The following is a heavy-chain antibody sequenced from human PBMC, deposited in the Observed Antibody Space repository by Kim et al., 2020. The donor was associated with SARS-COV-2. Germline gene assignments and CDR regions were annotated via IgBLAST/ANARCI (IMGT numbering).Heavy chain of an antibody. D-gene: IGHD1-26*01. CDR2: ISYDGSNK. Sequence: GGSLRLSCAASGFTFSSYAMHWVRQAPGKGLEWVAVISYDGSNKYYADSVKGQFTISRDNSKNTLYLQMNSLRAEDTAVYYCARGAEWRELLFIGDYYYYYGMDVWGQGTTVTVSS. J-gene: IGHJ6*02. CDR3: ARGAEWRELLFIGDYYYYYGMDV. V-gene: IGHV3-30*04. CDR1: GFTFSSYA.